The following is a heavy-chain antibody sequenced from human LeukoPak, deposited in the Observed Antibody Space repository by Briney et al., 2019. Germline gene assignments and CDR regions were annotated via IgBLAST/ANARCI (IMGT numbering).Heavy chain of an antibody. Sequence: GGSLRLSCAPSGFTFTTYSMTWVRQAPGKGLEWVSSISTSSDNMNYADSVKGRFTISRDNAKNSLYLQMNSLRAEDTSVYYCARRYYDRSGYYFDYWGQGTLVTVSS. CDR2: ISTSSDNM. D-gene: IGHD3-22*01. V-gene: IGHV3-21*01. CDR3: ARRYYDRSGYYFDY. J-gene: IGHJ4*02. CDR1: GFTFTTYS.